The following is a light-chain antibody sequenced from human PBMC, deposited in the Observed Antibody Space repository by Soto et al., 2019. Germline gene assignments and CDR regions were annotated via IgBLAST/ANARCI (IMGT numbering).Light chain of an antibody. Sequence: EIVLTQSPGTLSLSPGERATLSCRASQSVTNNYLAWYQQRPGQAPKLLIYGASNRPTGIPDRFSGSGSGTAFTLPISRLDPEDFAVYYCQLYGSSVPFTFGRGPKVDIK. CDR3: QLYGSSVPFT. V-gene: IGKV3-20*01. CDR2: GAS. J-gene: IGKJ3*01. CDR1: QSVTNNY.